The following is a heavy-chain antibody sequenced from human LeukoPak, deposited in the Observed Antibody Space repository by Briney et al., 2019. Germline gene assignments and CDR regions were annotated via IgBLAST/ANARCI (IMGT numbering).Heavy chain of an antibody. CDR2: LSFDEKNY. V-gene: IGHV3-30*04. Sequence: GGSLRLSCAASGFTFSSYAMHWVRQAPGKGLEWVAVLSFDEKNYYYADSVKGRFTISRDNAKNTLYLQMNSLRAEDTAVYYCARGLLPINWYFDLWGRGTLVTVSS. J-gene: IGHJ2*01. CDR3: ARGLLPINWYFDL. CDR1: GFTFSSYA.